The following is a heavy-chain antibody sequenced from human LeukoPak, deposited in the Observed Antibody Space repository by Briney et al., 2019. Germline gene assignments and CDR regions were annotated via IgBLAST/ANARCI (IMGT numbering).Heavy chain of an antibody. V-gene: IGHV3-23*01. J-gene: IGHJ6*02. D-gene: IGHD2-21*02. CDR3: AKDGDIVVVTAIDV. Sequence: GGSLRLSCAASGFTFSSYAMSWVRQAPGKGLEWASAISGSGGSTYYADSVKGRFTISRDNSENTLYLQMNSLRAEDTAVYYCAKDGDIVVVTAIDVWGQGTTVTVSS. CDR2: ISGSGGST. CDR1: GFTFSSYA.